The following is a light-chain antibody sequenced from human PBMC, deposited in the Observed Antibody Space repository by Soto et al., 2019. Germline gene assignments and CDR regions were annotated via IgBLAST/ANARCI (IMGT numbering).Light chain of an antibody. Sequence: DIQMTQSPSSLSASVGDKVTIPCRASQNIDNYLNWYQQKPGKAPKLLIYAASRLESGVPSRFSGSGSETDFTLTISNLQPEDFAIYLCQQTHSTPYNFALGTKLEIK. V-gene: IGKV1-39*01. CDR1: QNIDNY. CDR2: AAS. J-gene: IGKJ2*01. CDR3: QQTHSTPYN.